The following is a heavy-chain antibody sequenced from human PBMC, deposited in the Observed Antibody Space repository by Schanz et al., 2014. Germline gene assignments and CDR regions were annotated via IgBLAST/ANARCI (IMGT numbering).Heavy chain of an antibody. D-gene: IGHD3-10*01. J-gene: IGHJ4*02. CDR3: VRDELLWFGEVLSLDY. CDR2: ISGSGAST. Sequence: EVQLLESGGGLVQPGGSLRLSCATSGFSFSSYAINWVRQAPGQGLEWVSGISGSGASTYYADSVKGRFTISRDNSNKTVDLQMNSLRAEDTALYYCVRDELLWFGEVLSLDYWGQGALVTVSS. V-gene: IGHV3-23*01. CDR1: GFSFSSYA.